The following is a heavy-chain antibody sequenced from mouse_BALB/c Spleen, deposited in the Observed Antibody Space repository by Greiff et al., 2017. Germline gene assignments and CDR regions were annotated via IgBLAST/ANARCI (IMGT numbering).Heavy chain of an antibody. D-gene: IGHD2-1*01. V-gene: IGHV5-6-5*01. CDR2: ISSGGST. CDR1: GFTFSSYA. CDR3: ARVFGNYGAMDY. J-gene: IGHJ4*01. Sequence: EVQLVESGGGLVKPGGSLKLSCAASGFTFSSYAMSWVRQTPAKRLEWVASISSGGSTYYPDSVKGRFTISRDNARNILYLQMSSLRSEDTAMYYCARVFGNYGAMDYWGQGTSVTVSS.